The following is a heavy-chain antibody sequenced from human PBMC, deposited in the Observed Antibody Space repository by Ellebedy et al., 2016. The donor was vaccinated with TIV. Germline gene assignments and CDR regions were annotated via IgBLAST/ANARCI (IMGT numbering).Heavy chain of an antibody. CDR1: GGSISSSNW. CDR3: ARVAYSSSWYLDY. J-gene: IGHJ4*02. D-gene: IGHD6-13*01. V-gene: IGHV4-4*02. Sequence: MPSETLSLTCAVSGGSISSSNWWTWVRQPPGKGVEWIGEVYHSVSSNSNPSLKSRVTLSLDKSKDLFSLKLSSVTAADTAVYYCARVAYSSSWYLDYWGQGTLVTVSS. CDR2: VYHSVSS.